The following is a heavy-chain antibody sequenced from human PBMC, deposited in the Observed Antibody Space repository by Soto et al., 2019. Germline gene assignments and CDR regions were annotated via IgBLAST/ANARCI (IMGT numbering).Heavy chain of an antibody. CDR3: ARAAYCGSDSCSDAFDI. J-gene: IGHJ3*02. CDR2: INAGNGNT. Sequence: QVQLVQSGAEVKKSGASVKVSCKASGYTFTNYAMHWVRQAPGQRLEWMGWINAGNGNTKYSQQFQGRVTITRDTSASTAYMALSSLRSEDTAVYYCARAAYCGSDSCSDAFDIWGQGTVVTVSS. D-gene: IGHD2-21*02. V-gene: IGHV1-3*01. CDR1: GYTFTNYA.